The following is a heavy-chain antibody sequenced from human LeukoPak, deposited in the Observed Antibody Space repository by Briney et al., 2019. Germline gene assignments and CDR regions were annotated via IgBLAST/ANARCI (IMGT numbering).Heavy chain of an antibody. CDR1: GFAFSNAW. Sequence: KTGGSLRLSCAASGFAFSNAWMTWVRQTPGKGLEWVGRIKSKTDGGTTDCAAPVKGRFTISRDDSKNTLFLQMNSLKTEDTAVYYCTTDEVPVDWGQGTLVTVSS. CDR3: TTDEVPVD. D-gene: IGHD2-15*01. CDR2: IKSKTDGGTT. J-gene: IGHJ4*02. V-gene: IGHV3-15*01.